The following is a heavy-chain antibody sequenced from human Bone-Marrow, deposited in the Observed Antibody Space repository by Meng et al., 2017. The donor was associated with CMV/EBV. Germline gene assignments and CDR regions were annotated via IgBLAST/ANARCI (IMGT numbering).Heavy chain of an antibody. CDR2: IKQDGSEK. CDR1: GFTFSSYW. D-gene: IGHD5-18*01. Sequence: GESLKISCAASGFTFSSYWMSWVRQAPGKGLEWVANIKQDGSEKYYVDSVKGRFTISRDNAKNSLYLQMNSLRAEDTAVYYCARVWGYSYGPHYFDYWGQGSLVNVAS. CDR3: ARVWGYSYGPHYFDY. J-gene: IGHJ4*02. V-gene: IGHV3-7*01.